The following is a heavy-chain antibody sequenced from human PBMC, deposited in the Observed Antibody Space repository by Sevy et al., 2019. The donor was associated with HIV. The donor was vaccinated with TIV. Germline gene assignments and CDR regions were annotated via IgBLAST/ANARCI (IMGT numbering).Heavy chain of an antibody. CDR3: TRVRGLLGWFDS. Sequence: GGSLRLSYAASGFTFSDYTIHWVRQAPGKGLEWVAVISYDGSRTSYADSVKGRFTISRDNSENTLFLQMNSLRAEDTAIYYCTRVRGLLGWFDSWGQGTLVTVSS. J-gene: IGHJ5*01. CDR2: ISYDGSRT. V-gene: IGHV3-30*04. D-gene: IGHD3-10*01. CDR1: GFTFSDYT.